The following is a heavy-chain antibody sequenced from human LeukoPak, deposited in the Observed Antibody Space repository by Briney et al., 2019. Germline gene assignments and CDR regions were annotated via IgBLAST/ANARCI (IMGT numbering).Heavy chain of an antibody. J-gene: IGHJ5*02. Sequence: ASVKVSCKASGYTFTGYYMHWVRQAPGQGLEWMGWINPNSGGTNYAQKFQGWVTMTGDTSISTAYMDLSRLTSDDMAVYYCARGGTICSGGDCYLNWLDPWGQGTLVTVSS. CDR1: GYTFTGYY. V-gene: IGHV1-2*04. CDR2: INPNSGGT. D-gene: IGHD2-21*02. CDR3: ARGGTICSGGDCYLNWLDP.